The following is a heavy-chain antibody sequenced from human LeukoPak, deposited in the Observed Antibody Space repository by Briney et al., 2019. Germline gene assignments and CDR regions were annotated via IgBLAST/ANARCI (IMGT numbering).Heavy chain of an antibody. CDR1: GFTFSVYA. CDR2: ISGSGDNNDNT. J-gene: IGHJ4*02. CDR3: AKSGSTSWYLDY. D-gene: IGHD6-13*01. Sequence: GGSLRLSCAASGFTFSVYAMSWVRQAPGKGLEWVSAISGSGDNNDNTYYADSVKGQFTISRDNSENTLYLQMSSLRAEDAAVYYCAKSGSTSWYLDYWGQGTLVTVSS. V-gene: IGHV3-23*01.